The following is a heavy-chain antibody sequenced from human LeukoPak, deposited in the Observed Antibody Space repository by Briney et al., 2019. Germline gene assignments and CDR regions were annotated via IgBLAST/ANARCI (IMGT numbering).Heavy chain of an antibody. D-gene: IGHD5-12*01. CDR3: AKDSGDGYGYYFDY. V-gene: IGHV3-9*01. CDR1: GFTFDDYA. Sequence: GGSLRLSCAASGFTFDDYAMHWVRQAPGKGLEWVSGISWNSGSIGYADSVKGRFTISRDNAKNSLYLQMNSLRAEDTALYYCAKDSGDGYGYYFDYWGQGTLVTVSS. J-gene: IGHJ4*02. CDR2: ISWNSGSI.